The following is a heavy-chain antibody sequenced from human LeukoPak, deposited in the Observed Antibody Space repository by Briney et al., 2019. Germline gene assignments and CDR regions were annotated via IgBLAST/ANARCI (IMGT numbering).Heavy chain of an antibody. D-gene: IGHD1-26*01. CDR2: IDTSGGST. CDR3: VREGSGTYYDYYYGLDV. V-gene: IGHV1-46*01. CDR1: GYIFTTCY. J-gene: IGHJ6*02. Sequence: ASVKVSCKASGYIFTTCYMHWVRQAPGQGLEWMGVIDTSGGSTTYAQRIQGRVTMTRDTSTSTVYMELSSLRSDDTAVYYCVREGSGTYYDYYYGLDVWGQGTTVTVSS.